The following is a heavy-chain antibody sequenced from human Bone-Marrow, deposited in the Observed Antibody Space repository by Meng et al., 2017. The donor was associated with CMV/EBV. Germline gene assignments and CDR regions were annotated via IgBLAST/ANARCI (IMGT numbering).Heavy chain of an antibody. D-gene: IGHD3-3*01. CDR1: GYTFTSYG. J-gene: IGHJ3*01. CDR3: ARDIGSYDFWSAYLGAFDF. V-gene: IGHV1-2*02. CDR2: INPKSGGT. Sequence: ASVKVSCKASGYTFTSYGISWVRQAPGQGLEWMGWINPKSGGTRYAQKFQGRVTLTRDTSITTGYMELSSLRLDDTAVYYCARDIGSYDFWSAYLGAFDFWGQGTVVTVSS.